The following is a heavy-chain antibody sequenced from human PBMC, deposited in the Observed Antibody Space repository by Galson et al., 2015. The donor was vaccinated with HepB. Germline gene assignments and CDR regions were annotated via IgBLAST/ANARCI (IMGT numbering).Heavy chain of an antibody. Sequence: SLRLSCAASGFTFRYYTMHWVRQAPGKGPEWVSSISTSSVTTYYADSMKGRLTISRDNAKNLLYLQMNSLRDDDTAVYYCARGATLNYAMDVWGQGTTVPSP. CDR2: ISTSSVTT. J-gene: IGHJ6*02. CDR1: GFTFRYYT. V-gene: IGHV3-48*02. CDR3: ARGATLNYAMDV.